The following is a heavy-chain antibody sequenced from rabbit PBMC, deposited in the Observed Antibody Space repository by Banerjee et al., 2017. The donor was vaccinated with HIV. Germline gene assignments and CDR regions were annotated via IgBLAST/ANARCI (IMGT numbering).Heavy chain of an antibody. CDR2: IGTSGGST. CDR1: GFSFSSSYY. V-gene: IGHV1S40*01. D-gene: IGHD6-1*01. Sequence: QSLEESGGDLVKPGASLTLTCTASGFSFSSSYYMCWVRQAPGKGLEWIACIGTSGGSTYYASWAKGRFTISKTSSTTVTLQMTSLTAADTATYFCARGAGYAGYGYALWGPGTLVTVS. CDR3: ARGAGYAGYGYAL. J-gene: IGHJ6*01.